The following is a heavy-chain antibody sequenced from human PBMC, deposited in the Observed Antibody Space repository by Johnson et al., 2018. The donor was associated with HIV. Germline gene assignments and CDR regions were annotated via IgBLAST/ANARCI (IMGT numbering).Heavy chain of an antibody. V-gene: IGHV3-30*18. CDR2: ISYDGSNK. CDR3: AKDDQNYYGSGSYYDAFDI. CDR1: GFTFDDYG. Sequence: QVQLVESGGGVVRPGGSLRLSCAASGFTFDDYGMHWVRQAPGKGLEWVAVISYDGSNKYYADSVKGRFTISRDNSKNTLYLQMNSLRAEDTAVYYCAKDDQNYYGSGSYYDAFDIWGQGTMVTVSS. J-gene: IGHJ3*02. D-gene: IGHD3-10*01.